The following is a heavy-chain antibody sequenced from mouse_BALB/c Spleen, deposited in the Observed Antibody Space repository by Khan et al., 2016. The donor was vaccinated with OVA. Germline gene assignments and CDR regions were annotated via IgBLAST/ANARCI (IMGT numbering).Heavy chain of an antibody. J-gene: IGHJ2*01. CDR1: GYTFTSYW. D-gene: IGHD1-1*01. CDR2: IYPGDGNT. Sequence: VKLLESGTELARPGASVKLSCKASGYTFTSYWMQWVKQRPGQGLEWIGAIYPGDGNTRYTQKFKGKATLTADKSSSTAYMQLSSLASEDSAVYFCVRGGITTGYFDYWGQGTTLTVSS. V-gene: IGHV1-87*01. CDR3: VRGGITTGYFDY.